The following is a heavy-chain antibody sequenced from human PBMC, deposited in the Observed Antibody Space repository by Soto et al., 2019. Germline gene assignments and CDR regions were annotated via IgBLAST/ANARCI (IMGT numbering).Heavy chain of an antibody. D-gene: IGHD4-17*01. CDR2: IYYSGST. V-gene: IGHV4-30-4*01. CDR1: GGSISSGDYY. J-gene: IGHJ4*02. CDR3: ARISNPTTVTDY. Sequence: SETLSLTCTVSGGSISSGDYYWSWIRQPPGKGREWIGYIYYSGSTYYNPSLKSRVTISVDTSKNQFSLKLSSVTAADTAVYYCARISNPTTVTDYWGQGTLVTVSS.